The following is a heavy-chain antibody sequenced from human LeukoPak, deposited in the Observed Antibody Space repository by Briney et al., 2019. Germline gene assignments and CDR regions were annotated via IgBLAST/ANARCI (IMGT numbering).Heavy chain of an antibody. V-gene: IGHV5-51*01. J-gene: IGHJ4*02. CDR2: IYPGDSDT. CDR1: GYSFTSYW. Sequence: GKSLKISCKGSGYSFTSYWIGWVRQMPGKGLEWMGIIYPGDSDTRYSPSFQGQVTISADKFISTAYLQWSSLKASDTAMYYCARAAMVRGVYYFDYWGQGTLVTVSS. D-gene: IGHD3-10*01. CDR3: ARAAMVRGVYYFDY.